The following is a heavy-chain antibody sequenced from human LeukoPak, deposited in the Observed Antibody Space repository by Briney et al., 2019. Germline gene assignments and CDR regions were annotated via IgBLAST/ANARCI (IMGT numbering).Heavy chain of an antibody. J-gene: IGHJ5*02. CDR3: ARTNYDSSGYYRNWFDP. D-gene: IGHD3-22*01. Sequence: PGGSLRLSCAASGFTFSSYSMNWVRQAPGKGLEWVSYISSTSSTIYYTDSVKGRFTISRDNAKNSLYLQMNSLRAEDTAVYYCARTNYDSSGYYRNWFDPWGQGTLVTVSS. V-gene: IGHV3-48*04. CDR2: ISSTSSTI. CDR1: GFTFSSYS.